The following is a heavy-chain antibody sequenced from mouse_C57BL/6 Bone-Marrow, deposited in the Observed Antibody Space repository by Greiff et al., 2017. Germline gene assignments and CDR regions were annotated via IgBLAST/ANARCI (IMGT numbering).Heavy chain of an antibody. D-gene: IGHD1-1*01. CDR1: GFTFSSYA. CDR3: TRYYYGSSHWYFDV. Sequence: EVKLVESGEGLVKPGGSLKLSCAASGFTFSSYAMSWVRQTPEKRLAWVAYISSGGDYIYYADTVKGRITISRDNARNTLYLQMSSLKSEDTAMYYCTRYYYGSSHWYFDVWGTGTTVTVSS. J-gene: IGHJ1*03. CDR2: ISSGGDYI. V-gene: IGHV5-9-1*02.